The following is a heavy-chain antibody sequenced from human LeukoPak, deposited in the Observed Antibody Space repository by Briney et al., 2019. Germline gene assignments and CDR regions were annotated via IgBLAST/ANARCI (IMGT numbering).Heavy chain of an antibody. CDR2: GSGSGGST. V-gene: IGHV3-23*01. Sequence: APLRLSCTASGSPFTSYAMSWVRQAPGKGLEWVSAGSGSGGSTYYANSVKSRFTITRDNSKNTLFLQMSSLRADDTAVYYCAKDGYSSGWFVVYWGRGTLVTVSS. J-gene: IGHJ4*02. CDR3: AKDGYSSGWFVVY. D-gene: IGHD6-19*01. CDR1: GSPFTSYA.